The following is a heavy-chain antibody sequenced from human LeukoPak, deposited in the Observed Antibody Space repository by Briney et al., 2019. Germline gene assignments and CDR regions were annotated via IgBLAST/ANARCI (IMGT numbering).Heavy chain of an antibody. D-gene: IGHD1-26*01. Sequence: GGSLRLSCAASGFTFDDYGMSWVRQAPGKGLEWVSGINWNGGSTGYADSVKGRFTISRDNAKNSLYLQMNSLRAEDTALYHCARGRGSYYFGAFDIWGQGTMVTVSS. CDR1: GFTFDDYG. J-gene: IGHJ3*02. V-gene: IGHV3-20*01. CDR3: ARGRGSYYFGAFDI. CDR2: INWNGGST.